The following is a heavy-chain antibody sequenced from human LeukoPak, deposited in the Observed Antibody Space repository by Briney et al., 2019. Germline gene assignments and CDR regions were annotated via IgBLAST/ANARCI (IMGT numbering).Heavy chain of an antibody. CDR1: GGSLSSGDYC. CDR3: ASGYSYGYPYGMDV. Sequence: PSETLSLTCTVSGGSLSSGDYCWSWIRQPPGKGLEWIGYIYYSVSTYYNPSLKSRVTISVDTSKNQFSLKLSCVTAADTAVYYCASGYSYGYPYGMDVWGQGTTVTVSS. CDR2: IYYSVST. D-gene: IGHD5-18*01. V-gene: IGHV4-30-4*01. J-gene: IGHJ6*02.